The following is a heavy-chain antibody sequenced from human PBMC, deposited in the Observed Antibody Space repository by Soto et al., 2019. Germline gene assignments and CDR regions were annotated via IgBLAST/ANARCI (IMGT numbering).Heavy chain of an antibody. J-gene: IGHJ6*02. V-gene: IGHV1-69*01. CDR1: GGTFSSYA. Sequence: QVQLVQSGAEVKKPGSSVKVSCKASGGTFSSYAISWVRQAPGQGLEWMGGIIPIFGTANYAQKFQGRVTITADESTSTAYMELSSLRSEDTAVYYCANDIVVVPAATRGNTQRDYYYGMDVWGQGTTVTVSS. D-gene: IGHD2-2*01. CDR2: IIPIFGTA. CDR3: ANDIVVVPAATRGNTQRDYYYGMDV.